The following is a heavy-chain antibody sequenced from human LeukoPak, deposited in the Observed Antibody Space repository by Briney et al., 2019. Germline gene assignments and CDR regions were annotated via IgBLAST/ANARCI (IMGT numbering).Heavy chain of an antibody. V-gene: IGHV1-8*01. J-gene: IGHJ4*02. CDR1: GYTFASYD. CDR2: MNPNSGNT. CDR3: ARVITMVRGVITALYYFDY. Sequence: ASVKVSCKASGYTFASYDINWVRQATGQGLEWMGWMNPNSGNTGYAQKFQGRVTMTRNTSISTAYMDLSSLRSEETAVYYCARVITMVRGVITALYYFDYWGQGTLVTVSS. D-gene: IGHD3-10*01.